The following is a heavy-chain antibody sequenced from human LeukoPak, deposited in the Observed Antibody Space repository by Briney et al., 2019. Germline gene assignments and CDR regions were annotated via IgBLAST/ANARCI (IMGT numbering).Heavy chain of an antibody. Sequence: PGGSLRLSCAASGFTFSNHWMHWVRQAPGKGLEWVSDISWNSANIGYADSVKGRFTISRDNAKNSLYLQMNSLRAEDTALYYCAKGKDWYFDLWGRGTLVTVSS. CDR3: AKGKDWYFDL. J-gene: IGHJ2*01. V-gene: IGHV3-9*01. CDR2: ISWNSANI. CDR1: GFTFSNHW.